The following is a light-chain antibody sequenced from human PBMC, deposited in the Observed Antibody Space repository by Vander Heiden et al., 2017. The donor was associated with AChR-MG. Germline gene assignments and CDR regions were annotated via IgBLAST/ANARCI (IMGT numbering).Light chain of an antibody. CDR2: GNS. CDR3: QSYDSSLSGV. J-gene: IGLJ3*02. V-gene: IGLV1-40*01. Sequence: QSVLTQPPSVSGAPGPRVTISCTGSSSNSGAGYDVHWYQQLPGTAPKLLIYGNSNRPSGVPDRFSGSKSGTSASLAITGLQAEDEADYYCQSYDSSLSGVFGGGTKLTVL. CDR1: SSNSGAGYD.